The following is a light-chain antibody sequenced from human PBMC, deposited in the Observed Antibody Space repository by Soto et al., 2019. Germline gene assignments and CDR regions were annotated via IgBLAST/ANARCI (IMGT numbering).Light chain of an antibody. J-gene: IGKJ1*01. CDR3: QQYGSSPRT. V-gene: IGKV3-20*01. CDR2: GAS. Sequence: EIVLTQSPGTLSLSPGERATLSCRASQSVSSSYLAWYQQKPGQAPRLLIYGASSRATGIPDRFSGSGSRTDFTDTISRVEPEDCAVYYCQQYGSSPRTFGQGTKVEIK. CDR1: QSVSSSY.